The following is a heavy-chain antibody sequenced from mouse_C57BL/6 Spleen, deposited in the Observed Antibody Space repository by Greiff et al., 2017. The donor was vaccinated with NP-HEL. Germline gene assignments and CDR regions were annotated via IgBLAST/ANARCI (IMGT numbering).Heavy chain of an antibody. D-gene: IGHD2-1*01. V-gene: IGHV1-55*01. CDR3: AKIYYGNWGNYYAMDY. CDR2: IYPGSGST. CDR1: GYTFTSYW. J-gene: IGHJ4*01. Sequence: QVQLQQPGAELVKPGASVKMSCKASGYTFTSYWITWVKQRPGQGLEWIGDIYPGSGSTNYNEKFKSKATLTVDTSSSTAYMQLSSLTSEDSAVYYCAKIYYGNWGNYYAMDYWGQGTSVTVSS.